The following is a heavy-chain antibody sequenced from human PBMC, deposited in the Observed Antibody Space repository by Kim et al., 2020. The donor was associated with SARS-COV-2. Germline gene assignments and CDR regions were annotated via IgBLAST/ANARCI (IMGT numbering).Heavy chain of an antibody. Sequence: ASVKVSCKASGYTFTSYAMNWVRQAPGQGLEWMGWINTNTGNPTYAQGFTGRFVFSLDTSVSTAYLQISSLKAEDTAVYYCARDPLPYYYDSSGYQDYWGQGTLVTVSS. CDR1: GYTFTSYA. D-gene: IGHD3-22*01. CDR2: INTNTGNP. V-gene: IGHV7-4-1*02. J-gene: IGHJ4*02. CDR3: ARDPLPYYYDSSGYQDY.